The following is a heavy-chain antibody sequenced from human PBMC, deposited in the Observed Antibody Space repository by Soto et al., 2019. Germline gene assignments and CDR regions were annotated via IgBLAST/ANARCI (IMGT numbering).Heavy chain of an antibody. CDR1: GFTFNNYG. CDR3: AKDQGIAASHGID. Sequence: QVQLVESGGGVVQPGRSLRLSCAASGFTFNNYGMHWVRQAPGKGLEWVATISNDGSDKYYADSVKGRLTISRDNSKNTVYLQMXSLRAEETAVYYCAKDQGIAASHGIDWGQGTMVTVSS. D-gene: IGHD6-13*01. J-gene: IGHJ3*01. V-gene: IGHV3-30*18. CDR2: ISNDGSDK.